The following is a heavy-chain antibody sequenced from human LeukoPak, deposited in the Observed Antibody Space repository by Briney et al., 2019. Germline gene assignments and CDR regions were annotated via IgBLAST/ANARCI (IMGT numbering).Heavy chain of an antibody. CDR1: GGSINSSSYY. CDR3: ARSPIRYYFDSSGLDGAFDI. V-gene: IGHV4-39*07. CDR2: IYYSGST. D-gene: IGHD3-22*01. Sequence: SETLSLTCTVSGGSINSSSYYWGWIRQPPGKGLEWIGNIYYSGSTYYNPSLKSRVTISVDTSKNQFSLRLNSVTAADTAVYYCARSPIRYYFDSSGLDGAFDIWGQGTMVTVSS. J-gene: IGHJ3*02.